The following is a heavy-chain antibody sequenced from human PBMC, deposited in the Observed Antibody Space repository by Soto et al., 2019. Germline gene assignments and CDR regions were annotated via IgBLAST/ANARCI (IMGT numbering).Heavy chain of an antibody. CDR3: ALAPGSIAAPLGGY. Sequence: SGPTLVNPTQTLTLTCTFSGFSLGTSGVGVGWIRQPPGKALEWLALIYWDDDKRYSPSLKSRLTITKDTSKNQVVLTMTNMDPVDTATYFCALAPGSIAAPLGGYWGQGTLVTVSS. D-gene: IGHD6-6*01. CDR1: GFSLGTSGVG. J-gene: IGHJ4*02. V-gene: IGHV2-5*02. CDR2: IYWDDDK.